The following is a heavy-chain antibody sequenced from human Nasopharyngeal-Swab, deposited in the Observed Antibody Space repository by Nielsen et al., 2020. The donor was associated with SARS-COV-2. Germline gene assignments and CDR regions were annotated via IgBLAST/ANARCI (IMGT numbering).Heavy chain of an antibody. CDR1: GGSISSYY. Sequence: SETLSLTCTVSGGSISSYYWSWIRQPPGKGLEWIGYIDYSGRTNYNPSLKSRVTISVDTSKNQFSLKLSSVTAADTAVYYCARHLAVAGDFDYWGQGTLVTVSS. CDR2: IDYSGRT. CDR3: ARHLAVAGDFDY. V-gene: IGHV4-59*08. J-gene: IGHJ4*02. D-gene: IGHD6-19*01.